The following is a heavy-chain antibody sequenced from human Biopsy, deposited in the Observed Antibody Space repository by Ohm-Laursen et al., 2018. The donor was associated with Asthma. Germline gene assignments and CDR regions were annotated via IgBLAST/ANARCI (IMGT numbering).Heavy chain of an antibody. D-gene: IGHD3-22*01. CDR3: ARQSGQDYGDSSGFDI. CDR1: GFVFSQCG. CDR2: VSSDGHNK. Sequence: SLRLSCPASGFVFSQCGMHWVRQGPGKGLEWVALVSSDGHNKYYEDSVKGRFTISRDNSRNRLYLQINRLTVEDSAVYFCARQSGQDYGDSSGFDIWGQGTMVTVSS. J-gene: IGHJ3*02. V-gene: IGHV3-30*03.